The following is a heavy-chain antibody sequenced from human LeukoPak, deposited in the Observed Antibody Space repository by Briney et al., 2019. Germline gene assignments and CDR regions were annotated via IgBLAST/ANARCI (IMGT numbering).Heavy chain of an antibody. V-gene: IGHV3-23*01. J-gene: IGHJ4*02. CDR1: EFTFSSYA. CDR3: AKGSRGSYYGSYYDY. D-gene: IGHD1-26*01. CDR2: ISGSGGSP. Sequence: GGSLRLSCAASEFTFSSYAMSWVRQAPGKGLEWVSAISGSGGSPYYADSVKGRFTISRGNSKNTLYLQMNSLRADDTAVYYCAKGSRGSYYGSYYDYWGQGTLVAVSS.